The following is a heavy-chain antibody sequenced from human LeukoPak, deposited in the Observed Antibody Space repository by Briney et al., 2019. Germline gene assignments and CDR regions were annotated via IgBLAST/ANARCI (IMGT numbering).Heavy chain of an antibody. CDR1: GFTFSSYG. V-gene: IGHV3-33*01. CDR3: ARMTTVTGAYFDY. J-gene: IGHJ4*02. D-gene: IGHD4-17*01. CDR2: IWYDGSNK. Sequence: PGRSLRLSCAASGFTFSSYGMHWVRQAPGKGLEWVAVIWYDGSNKYYADSVKGRFTISRDNSKNTLYLQMNSLRAEDTAVYYCARMTTVTGAYFDYWGQGTLVTVSS.